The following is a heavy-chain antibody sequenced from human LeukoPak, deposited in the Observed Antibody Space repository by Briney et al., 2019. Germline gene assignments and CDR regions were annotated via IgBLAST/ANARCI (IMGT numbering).Heavy chain of an antibody. D-gene: IGHD5-18*01. V-gene: IGHV4-39*01. Sequence: SETLSPTCTVSGGSISSSSYYWGWIRQPPGKGLEWIGSIYYSGSTYYNPSLKSRVTISVDTSKNQFSLKLSSVTAADTAVYYCARYSYGGMDVWGQGTTVTVSS. J-gene: IGHJ6*02. CDR2: IYYSGST. CDR1: GGSISSSSYY. CDR3: ARYSYGGMDV.